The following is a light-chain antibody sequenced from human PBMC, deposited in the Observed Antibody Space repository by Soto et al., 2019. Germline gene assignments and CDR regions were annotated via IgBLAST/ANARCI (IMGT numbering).Light chain of an antibody. CDR1: SSNIGSNT. V-gene: IGLV1-44*01. CDR3: AAWDDSLNAYV. Sequence: QSVLTQPPSASGTPGQRVTISCSGSSSNIGSNTVNWYQQLPGTAPKLVIYINNQRPSGVPDRFSGSKSGTSASLVISGLQSEDEADYYCAAWDDSLNAYVFGIGTKDTVL. CDR2: INN. J-gene: IGLJ1*01.